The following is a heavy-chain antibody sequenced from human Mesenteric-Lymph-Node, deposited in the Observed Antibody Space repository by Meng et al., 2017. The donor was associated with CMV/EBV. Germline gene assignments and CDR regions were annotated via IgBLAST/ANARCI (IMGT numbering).Heavy chain of an antibody. Sequence: SGSTFTSYAMNWVRQAPGQGLEWMGWINAGNGNTKSSQKFQGRVTITRDTSASTAYMELSSLRSEDTAVYYCARGAQQQLVYWLDPWGQGTLVTVSS. CDR3: ARGAQQQLVYWLDP. CDR2: INAGNGNT. J-gene: IGHJ5*02. CDR1: GSTFTSYA. V-gene: IGHV1-3*01. D-gene: IGHD6-13*01.